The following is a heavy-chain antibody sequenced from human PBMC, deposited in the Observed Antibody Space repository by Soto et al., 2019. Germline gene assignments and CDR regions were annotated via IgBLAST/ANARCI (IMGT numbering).Heavy chain of an antibody. Sequence: EASLRRSFVASGFTFSNDWMNWVRQVPGKGLEWVGRIKSKTDGGTTDYAAPVKGRFTISRDDSKNTLYLQMNSLKTEDTAVYYCTTTYYYESSGSPIPWGQGT. V-gene: IGHV3-15*07. CDR1: GFTFSNDW. CDR2: IKSKTDGGTT. D-gene: IGHD3-22*01. CDR3: TTTYYYESSGSPIP. J-gene: IGHJ5*02.